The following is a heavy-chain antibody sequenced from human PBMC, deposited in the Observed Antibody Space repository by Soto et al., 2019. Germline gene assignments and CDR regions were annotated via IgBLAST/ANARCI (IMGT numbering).Heavy chain of an antibody. D-gene: IGHD5-18*01. Sequence: GGSLRLSCAASGFTFSNYAVTWVRQAPGEGLEWVSTISSSSYIYYADSVKGRFTVSRDNAKNSLYLQMNSLRAEDTAVYYCARDQPGYSYGYGLGYWGQGTLVTVS. J-gene: IGHJ4*02. CDR2: ISSSSYI. V-gene: IGHV3-21*01. CDR1: GFTFSNYA. CDR3: ARDQPGYSYGYGLGY.